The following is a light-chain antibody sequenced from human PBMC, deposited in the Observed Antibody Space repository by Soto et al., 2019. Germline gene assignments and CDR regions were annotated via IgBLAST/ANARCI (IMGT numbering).Light chain of an antibody. CDR3: QQYNISPWT. Sequence: DIQMTQSPSTVSASVGDRVTITCRASQSISSWLAWYQQKPGKAPNLLIYKASSLESGVPSRFSGSGSGTEFTLTISSLQPDDFANYYCQQYNISPWTFGQGTKVEIK. CDR1: QSISSW. CDR2: KAS. J-gene: IGKJ1*01. V-gene: IGKV1-5*03.